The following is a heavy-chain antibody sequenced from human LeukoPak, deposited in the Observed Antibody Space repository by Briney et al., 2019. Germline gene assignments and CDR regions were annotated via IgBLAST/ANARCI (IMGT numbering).Heavy chain of an antibody. CDR2: IWYDGSNK. CDR1: GFTVSSNY. CDR3: ARDRAAADLGY. J-gene: IGHJ4*02. D-gene: IGHD6-13*01. V-gene: IGHV3-33*08. Sequence: PGGSLRLSCSASGFTVSSNYLTWVRQAPGKGLEWVSVIWYDGSNKFYADSVKGRFTISRDNSKNTLYLQMNSLRAEDTAVYYCARDRAAADLGYWGQGTLVTVSS.